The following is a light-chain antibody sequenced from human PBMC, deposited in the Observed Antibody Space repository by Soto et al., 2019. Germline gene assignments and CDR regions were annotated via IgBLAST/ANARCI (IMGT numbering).Light chain of an antibody. Sequence: EIVLTQSPGNLCLSPGERATLSCRASQRVSSGYLAWYQQKPGQTPRLLIYGASGRATGIPDRFSGSGSGTDFTLTISRLEPEDFAVYYCQQYHTSPGTFGQGTKVDIK. J-gene: IGKJ1*01. V-gene: IGKV3-20*01. CDR3: QQYHTSPGT. CDR2: GAS. CDR1: QRVSSGY.